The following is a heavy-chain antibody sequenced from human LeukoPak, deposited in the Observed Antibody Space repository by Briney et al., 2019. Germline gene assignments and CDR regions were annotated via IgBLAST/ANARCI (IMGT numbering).Heavy chain of an antibody. CDR3: ARTYSSSSYGY. CDR2: IYYSGST. J-gene: IGHJ4*02. D-gene: IGHD6-6*01. Sequence: SETLSLTCTVSGGSISSSSDYWGWIRQPPGKGLEWNGSIYYSGSTYYNPSLKCRVTISVDTSKNQFSLKLSPVTAADTAVYYCARTYSSSSYGYWGQGTLVTVSS. CDR1: GGSISSSSDY. V-gene: IGHV4-39*01.